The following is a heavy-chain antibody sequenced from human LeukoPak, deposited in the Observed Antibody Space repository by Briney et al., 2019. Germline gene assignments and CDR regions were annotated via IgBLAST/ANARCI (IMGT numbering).Heavy chain of an antibody. J-gene: IGHJ4*02. V-gene: IGHV3-53*01. CDR3: ARGRSITMVRGKTVDY. CDR1: GFIVSSNY. D-gene: IGHD3-10*01. CDR2: IYSGGST. Sequence: GGSLRLSCAASGFIVSSNYMSWVRQAPGKGLEWVSVIYSGGSTYYADSVKGRFTISRDNSKNTLYLLMNSLRAEDTAVYYCARGRSITMVRGKTVDYWGQGTLVTVSS.